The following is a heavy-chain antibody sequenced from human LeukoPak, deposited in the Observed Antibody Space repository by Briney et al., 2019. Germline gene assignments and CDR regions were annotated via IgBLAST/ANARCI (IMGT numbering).Heavy chain of an antibody. D-gene: IGHD3-10*01. CDR1: GFTFSGFG. CDR2: ISYDGSNK. CDR3: ARRRGARGGYFDY. V-gene: IGHV3-30*03. J-gene: IGHJ4*02. Sequence: PGGSLRLSCAASGFTFSGFGMHWVRQAPGMGLEWAAVISYDGSNKYYADSVKGRFTISRDNSKNTLYLQMNSLRAEDTAVYYCARRRGARGGYFDYWGQGTLVTVSS.